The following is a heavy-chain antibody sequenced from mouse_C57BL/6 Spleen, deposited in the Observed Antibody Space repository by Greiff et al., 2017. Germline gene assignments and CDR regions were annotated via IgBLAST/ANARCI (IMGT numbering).Heavy chain of an antibody. D-gene: IGHD1-1*01. V-gene: IGHV1-39*01. J-gene: IGHJ4*01. Sequence: VQLQQSGPELVKPGASVKISCKASGYSFTDYNMNWVKQSNGKSLEWIGVINPNYGTTSYNQKFKGKVTFTVDQSYITAYMQLNSLTSEDSAVYYCTRSLTTVGNSMDYWGQGTSVTVSS. CDR2: INPNYGTT. CDR1: GYSFTDYN. CDR3: TRSLTTVGNSMDY.